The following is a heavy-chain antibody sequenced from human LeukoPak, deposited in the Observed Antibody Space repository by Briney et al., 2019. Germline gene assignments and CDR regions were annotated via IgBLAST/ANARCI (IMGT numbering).Heavy chain of an antibody. CDR1: GFTFSSYW. D-gene: IGHD5-24*01. V-gene: IGHV3-7*01. CDR3: ARDEYRSRWLHP. Sequence: RGSLRLSCAASGFTFSSYWMSWVRLAPGKGLEWVANIKEDGSEKWYADSVKGRFTISRDNAQNSVHPQMNSLRAEDTAVYHCARDEYRSRWLHPWGQGTLVTVTS. CDR2: IKEDGSEK. J-gene: IGHJ5*02.